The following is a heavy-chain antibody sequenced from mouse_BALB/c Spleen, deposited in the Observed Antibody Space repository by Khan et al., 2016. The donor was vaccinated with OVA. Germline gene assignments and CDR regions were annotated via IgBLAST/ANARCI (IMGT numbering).Heavy chain of an antibody. V-gene: IGHV1-18*01. CDR2: INPNNGDT. CDR1: GYTFTDYT. D-gene: IGHD1-1*01. CDR3: ARAGYGSLGY. J-gene: IGHJ2*01. Sequence: EVQLQQSGPELVKPGASVKIPCKASGYTFTDYTMDWVKQSHGKSLEWIGDINPNNGDTFYNQKFKGKATLTVDKSSSTAFMERRSLTSEDTAVYYCARAGYGSLGYWGQGTTLTVSS.